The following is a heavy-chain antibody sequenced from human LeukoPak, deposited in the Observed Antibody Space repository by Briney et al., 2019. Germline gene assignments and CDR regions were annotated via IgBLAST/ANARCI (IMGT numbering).Heavy chain of an antibody. J-gene: IGHJ4*02. V-gene: IGHV3-21*01. D-gene: IGHD3-10*01. CDR3: ARDHGLGSGPYYFDY. CDR1: GFTFSSYS. Sequence: GGSLRLSCEASGFTFSSYSMNWVRQAPGQGLEWVSSISTSSTYIYYADSVKGRFTISRDSAKNSLYLQMNSLRAEDTAMYYCARDHGLGSGPYYFDYWGQGTLVTVSS. CDR2: ISTSSTYI.